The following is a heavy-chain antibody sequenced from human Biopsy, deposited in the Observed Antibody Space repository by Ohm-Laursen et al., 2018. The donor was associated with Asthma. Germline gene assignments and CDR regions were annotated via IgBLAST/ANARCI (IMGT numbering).Heavy chain of an antibody. V-gene: IGHV4-34*01. D-gene: IGHD2-2*02. J-gene: IGHJ5*02. CDR1: GGYLTGYY. CDR2: IDQSGYT. Sequence: GTLSLTCTVYGGYLTGYYWNWIRQPPGKGLEWIGEIDQSGYTNYNPSLKSRVTISADTSKNQFHLKLSSVTAADTAVYLLARAAITGIRGWFDPWGQGTQVTVSS. CDR3: ARAAITGIRGWFDP.